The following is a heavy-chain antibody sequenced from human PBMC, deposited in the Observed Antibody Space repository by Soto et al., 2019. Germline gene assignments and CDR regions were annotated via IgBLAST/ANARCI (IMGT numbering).Heavy chain of an antibody. CDR2: ISYDGSNK. CDR3: ARDRAYSSGSDYYYYYGMDV. D-gene: IGHD6-19*01. V-gene: IGHV3-30-3*01. J-gene: IGHJ6*02. CDR1: GFTFSSYA. Sequence: GGSLRLSCAASGFTFSSYAMHWVRQAPGKGLEWVAVISYDGSNKYYADSVKGRFTISRDNSKNTLYLQMNSLRAEDTAVYYCARDRAYSSGSDYYYYYGMDVWGQGTTVTVSS.